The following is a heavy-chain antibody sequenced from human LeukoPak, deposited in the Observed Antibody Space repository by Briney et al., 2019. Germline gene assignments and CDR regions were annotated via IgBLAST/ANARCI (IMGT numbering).Heavy chain of an antibody. D-gene: IGHD4-17*01. J-gene: IGHJ6*02. Sequence: GASVNVTCKSSGYTFTGYYMDGVRQAPGQGLEWMGWINPTSGGTNYAQKFQGRVTMTRDTSISTAHMELSRLRSDDTAVYYCARGGDYGDYGPTLDYYYYGMDVWGQGTTVTVSS. CDR1: GYTFTGYY. CDR3: ARGGDYGDYGPTLDYYYYGMDV. CDR2: INPTSGGT. V-gene: IGHV1-2*02.